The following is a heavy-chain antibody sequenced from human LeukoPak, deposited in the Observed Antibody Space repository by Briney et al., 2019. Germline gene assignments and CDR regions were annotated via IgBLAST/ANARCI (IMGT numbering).Heavy chain of an antibody. Sequence: GGSLRLSCAVSGITFSSYAMTWVRQAPGKGLERVSTISGSGSSTYYAGSVKGRFTISRDNSKNTLYLQMNSLRAEDTAVYYCAKGAPYSSSWYSDYWGQGTLVTVSS. CDR1: GITFSSYA. CDR2: ISGSGSST. D-gene: IGHD6-13*01. J-gene: IGHJ4*02. V-gene: IGHV3-23*01. CDR3: AKGAPYSSSWYSDY.